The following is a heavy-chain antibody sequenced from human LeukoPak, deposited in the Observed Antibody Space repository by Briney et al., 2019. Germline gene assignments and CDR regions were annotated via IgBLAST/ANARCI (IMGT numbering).Heavy chain of an antibody. CDR1: GFTFSEAW. V-gene: IGHV3-15*01. J-gene: IGHJ4*02. CDR3: TTDIWTYSARDY. D-gene: IGHD3/OR15-3a*01. CDR2: IKNRPDGGTT. Sequence: GGSLRLSCAASGFTFSEAWMNWVRQAPGKGLEWVGHIKNRPDGGTTDYAAPVKGRFIISRDDSKNTLYLQMNGLKTEDTAVYYCTTDIWTYSARDYWGQGTLVTVSS.